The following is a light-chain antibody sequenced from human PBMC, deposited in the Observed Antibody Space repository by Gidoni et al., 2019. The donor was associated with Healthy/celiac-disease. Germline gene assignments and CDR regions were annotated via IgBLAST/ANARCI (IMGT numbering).Light chain of an antibody. CDR2: WAS. CDR1: QSVLYSSNNKNY. J-gene: IGKJ4*01. CDR3: QQYYSTPLT. V-gene: IGKV4-1*01. Sequence: DIVMTQSPDSLAVSLGERATINCKSSQSVLYSSNNKNYLAWYQQKPGQPPKLLIYWASTRESGVPDRFSGSGSGTDFTLTISSLQAEDVAVYYCQQYYSTPLTXXXXTKXEIK.